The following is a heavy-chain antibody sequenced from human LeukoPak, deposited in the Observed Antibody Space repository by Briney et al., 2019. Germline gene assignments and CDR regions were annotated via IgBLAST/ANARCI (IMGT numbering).Heavy chain of an antibody. CDR1: GFTFDDYA. V-gene: IGHV3-9*03. D-gene: IGHD3-22*01. Sequence: GRSLRLSCAASGFTFDDYAMHWVRQAPGKGLEWVSGISWNSGSIGYADSVKGRFTTSRDNAKNSLYLQMNSLRAEDMALYYCAKDIGYDSSGYLDYWGQGTLVTVSS. CDR3: AKDIGYDSSGYLDY. J-gene: IGHJ4*02. CDR2: ISWNSGSI.